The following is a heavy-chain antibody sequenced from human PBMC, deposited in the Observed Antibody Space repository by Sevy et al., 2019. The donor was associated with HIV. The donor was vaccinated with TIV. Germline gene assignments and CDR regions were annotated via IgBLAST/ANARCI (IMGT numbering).Heavy chain of an antibody. Sequence: AAVKVSCKASGYFFTGYYLHWVRQTPGQGLEWMGRINPNSGGTNYAQNFQGRVTMTRDTSISTAYMELSRLRSVDTAVYYCARGGGYSSGWWTFDYWGQGTLVTVSS. CDR2: INPNSGGT. J-gene: IGHJ4*02. CDR1: GYFFTGYY. CDR3: ARGGGYSSGWWTFDY. V-gene: IGHV1-2*06. D-gene: IGHD6-19*01.